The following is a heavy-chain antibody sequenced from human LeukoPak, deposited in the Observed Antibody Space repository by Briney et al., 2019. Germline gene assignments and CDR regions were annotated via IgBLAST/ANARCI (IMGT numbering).Heavy chain of an antibody. J-gene: IGHJ6*03. CDR2: IIPIFGTA. Sequence: SVKVSCKASGGTFSSYAISWVRQAPGQGLEWMGGIIPIFGTANYAQKFQGRVTITADKSTSTAYMELSSLRSEDTAVYYCARGGFIERYDNYYYMDVWGKGTTVTVSS. V-gene: IGHV1-69*06. CDR3: ARGGFIERYDNYYYMDV. CDR1: GGTFSSYA. D-gene: IGHD6-25*01.